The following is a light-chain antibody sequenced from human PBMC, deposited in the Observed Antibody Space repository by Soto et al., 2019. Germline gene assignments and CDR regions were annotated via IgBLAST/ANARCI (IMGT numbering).Light chain of an antibody. V-gene: IGLV1-40*01. CDR3: QSYDINQSASV. CDR1: SSNTGAGYD. J-gene: IGLJ3*02. CDR2: DNT. Sequence: QSVLTQPPSVSGAPGQRVTISCTGSSSNTGAGYDVHWYRQLPGTAPRLLIYDNTNRPSGVPDRFSGSKSGTSASLAITGLQAEDEADYYCQSYDINQSASVFGGGTKLTVL.